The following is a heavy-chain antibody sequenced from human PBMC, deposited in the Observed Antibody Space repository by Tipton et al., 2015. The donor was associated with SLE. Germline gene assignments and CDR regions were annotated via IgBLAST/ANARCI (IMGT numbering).Heavy chain of an antibody. CDR1: DYSISSTYY. CDR2: IYYSGST. D-gene: IGHD1-1*01. Sequence: TLSLTCVVSDYSISSTYYWSWIRPNPGKGLEWIGFIYYSGSTYYNPSLKSRVSISVDTSKNQFSLKLRSVTAADTAVYYCARDQQSNTWNDVFDIWGQGTVVTVSS. CDR3: ARDQQSNTWNDVFDI. V-gene: IGHV4-31*11. J-gene: IGHJ3*02.